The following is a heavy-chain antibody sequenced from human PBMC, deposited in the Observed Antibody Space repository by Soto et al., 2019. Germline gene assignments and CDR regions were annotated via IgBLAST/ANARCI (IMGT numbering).Heavy chain of an antibody. CDR1: GFTFSGSA. Sequence: EVQLVESGGGLVQPGGSLKLSCAASGFTFSGSAMHWVRQASGKGLEWVGRIRSKANSYATAYAASVKGRFTISRDDSKNTAYLQMNSLKTEDTAVYYCTRQGLLWFGELMDSTDGAPPSYYYYGMDVWGQGTTVTVSS. CDR3: TRQGLLWFGELMDSTDGAPPSYYYYGMDV. D-gene: IGHD3-10*01. J-gene: IGHJ6*02. V-gene: IGHV3-73*02. CDR2: IRSKANSYAT.